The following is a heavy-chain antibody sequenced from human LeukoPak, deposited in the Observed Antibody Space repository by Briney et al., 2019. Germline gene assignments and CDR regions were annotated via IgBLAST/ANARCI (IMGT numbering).Heavy chain of an antibody. D-gene: IGHD6-13*01. V-gene: IGHV4-34*01. J-gene: IGHJ6*02. Sequence: TSSETLSLTCARYGGCFSDYYWSWIRQPPGKGLEWIGEINHGGSTNYNPSLKSRVTLSVDTSKNQFSLKLTSVTAADTAVYYCARDGYSTPDVWGQGTTVTVSS. CDR3: ARDGYSTPDV. CDR1: GGCFSDYY. CDR2: INHGGST.